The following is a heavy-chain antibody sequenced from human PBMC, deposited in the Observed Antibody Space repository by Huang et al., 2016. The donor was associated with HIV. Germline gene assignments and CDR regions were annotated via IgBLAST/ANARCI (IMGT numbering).Heavy chain of an antibody. CDR2: INDSGST. CDR3: ARARSGIAAAVYWYFDL. J-gene: IGHJ2*01. Sequence: QVQLQQWGAGLLKPSETLSLTCTVYGGSFSGYSWSWLRPPPGKGLEWIGEINDSGSTNYNPSLNSRVTTSVDTSKNQLSLRLRSVTAADTAVYYCARARSGIAAAVYWYFDLWGRGTLVTVSS. CDR1: GGSFSGYS. V-gene: IGHV4-34*01. D-gene: IGHD6-13*01.